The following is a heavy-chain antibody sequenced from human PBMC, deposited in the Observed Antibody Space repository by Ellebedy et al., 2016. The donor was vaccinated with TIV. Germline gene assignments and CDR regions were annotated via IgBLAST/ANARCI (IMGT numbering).Heavy chain of an antibody. D-gene: IGHD1-26*01. V-gene: IGHV3-23*01. J-gene: IGHJ4*02. CDR3: AKGDGIPSFDY. CDR1: GFTFDDYA. CDR2: IGGTGST. Sequence: PGGSLRLSCAGSGFTFDDYAMHWVRQAPGKGLEWVSCIGGTGSTFYVDSVKGRFAISRDNTKNKLLLQMNSLRAEDTAVYYCAKGDGIPSFDYWGQGTLVTVSS.